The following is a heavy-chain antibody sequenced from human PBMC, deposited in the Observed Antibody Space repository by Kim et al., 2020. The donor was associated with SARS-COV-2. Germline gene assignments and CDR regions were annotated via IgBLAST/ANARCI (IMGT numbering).Heavy chain of an antibody. J-gene: IGHJ5*02. CDR1: GFTFSSYA. CDR2: ISGSGGST. CDR3: AKDKGPLGPVFGGDWFDP. Sequence: GGSLRLSCAASGFTFSSYAMSWVRQAPGKGLEWVSAISGSGGSTYYADSVKGRFTISRDNSKNTLYLQMNSLRAEDTAVYYCAKDKGPLGPVFGGDWFDPWGQGTLVTVSS. D-gene: IGHD3-10*02. V-gene: IGHV3-23*01.